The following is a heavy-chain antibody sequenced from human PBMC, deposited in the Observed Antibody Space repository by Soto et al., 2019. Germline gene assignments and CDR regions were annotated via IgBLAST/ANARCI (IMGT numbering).Heavy chain of an antibody. CDR3: AREQRVTIFGVVISYYYGMDV. V-gene: IGHV3-48*02. CDR2: ISSSSSTI. J-gene: IGHJ6*02. D-gene: IGHD3-3*01. Sequence: GGSLRLSCAASGFTFSSYSMNWVRQAPGKGLEWVSYISSSSSTIYYADSVKGRFTISRDNAKNSLYLQMNSLRDEDTAVYYCAREQRVTIFGVVISYYYGMDVWGQGTTVTVS. CDR1: GFTFSSYS.